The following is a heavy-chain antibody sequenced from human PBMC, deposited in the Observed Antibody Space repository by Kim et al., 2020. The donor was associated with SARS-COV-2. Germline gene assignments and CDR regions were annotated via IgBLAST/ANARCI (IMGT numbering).Heavy chain of an antibody. CDR3: AKQNAYGDSYWYFDL. J-gene: IGHJ2*01. V-gene: IGHV3-33*06. CDR1: GFTFSSYG. Sequence: GGSMRLSCAASGFTFSSYGMHWVRQAPGKGLEWVAVIWYDGSNKYYADSVKGRFTISRDNSKNTLYLQMNSLRAEDTAVYYCAKQNAYGDSYWYFDLWGR. D-gene: IGHD4-17*01. CDR2: IWYDGSNK.